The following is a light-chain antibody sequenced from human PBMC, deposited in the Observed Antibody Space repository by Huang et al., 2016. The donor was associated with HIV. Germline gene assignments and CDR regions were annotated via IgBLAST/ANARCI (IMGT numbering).Light chain of an antibody. J-gene: IGKJ2*01. CDR1: ENIRRY. Sequence: DIQMTQSPSSLSAAVGDRVTITCRASENIRRYLNWYQQKPGEPPKLLIHSASALQSGVPSRFSGSGSVTYFTLTITSLQPEDLATYYCQGSLSIPHTFGQGTNLEIK. CDR2: SAS. V-gene: IGKV1-39*01. CDR3: QGSLSIPHT.